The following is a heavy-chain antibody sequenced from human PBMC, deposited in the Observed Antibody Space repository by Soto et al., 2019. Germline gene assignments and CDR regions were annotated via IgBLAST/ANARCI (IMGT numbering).Heavy chain of an antibody. J-gene: IGHJ6*02. CDR2: IWYDGSNK. Sequence: QVQLVESGGGVLQPGRSLRLPCAASGFTFSSYGTLWVRHATGKGRVWVGVIWYDGSNKYYADSVKGRVTISRHNSKNTLYLQMNSLRAEDTAVYYCAREPSATRGIYGSGSSYYYGMDVWGQGTTVTVSS. V-gene: IGHV3-33*01. CDR1: GFTFSSYG. D-gene: IGHD3-10*01. CDR3: AREPSATRGIYGSGSSYYYGMDV.